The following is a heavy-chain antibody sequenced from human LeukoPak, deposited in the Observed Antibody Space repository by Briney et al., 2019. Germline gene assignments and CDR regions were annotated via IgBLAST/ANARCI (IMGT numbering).Heavy chain of an antibody. D-gene: IGHD6-13*01. J-gene: IGHJ4*02. V-gene: IGHV3-30-3*01. CDR1: GFTFSSYA. CDR3: ARLYSSSWPHFDY. CDR2: ISYAGSNK. Sequence: GGSLRLSCAASGFTFSSYAMHWVRRAPGKGLEWVAVISYAGSNKYYADSVKGRFTISRDNAKNSLYLQMNSLRAEDTAVYYCARLYSSSWPHFDYWGQGTLVTVSS.